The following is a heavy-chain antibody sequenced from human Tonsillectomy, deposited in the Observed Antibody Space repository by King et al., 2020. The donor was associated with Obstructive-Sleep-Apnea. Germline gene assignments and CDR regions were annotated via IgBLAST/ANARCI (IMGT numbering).Heavy chain of an antibody. CDR1: GYTFTGYY. Sequence: VQLVQSGAEVKKPGASVKVSCKASGYTFTGYYMHWVQQAPGQGLEWIGWINPDTGDTNFAQNFQGRVTMTRDTSISTAYMELSRLRSDDTAVYYCARNSGYDYYFDYWGQGTLATVSS. D-gene: IGHD5-12*01. CDR3: ARNSGYDYYFDY. J-gene: IGHJ4*02. CDR2: INPDTGDT. V-gene: IGHV1-2*02.